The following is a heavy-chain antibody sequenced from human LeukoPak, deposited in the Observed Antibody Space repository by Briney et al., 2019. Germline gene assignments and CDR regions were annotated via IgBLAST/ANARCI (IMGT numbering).Heavy chain of an antibody. CDR3: ARDRLHYGEYEKTFDY. D-gene: IGHD4-17*01. Sequence: GGSLRLSCVASGFTFSSYAMSWVRQAPGKGLEWVSAISGSGGSTYYADSVKGRFTISRDNSKNTLYLQMDSLRAEDTAVYYCARDRLHYGEYEKTFDYWGQGTLVTVSS. V-gene: IGHV3-23*01. CDR2: ISGSGGST. J-gene: IGHJ4*02. CDR1: GFTFSSYA.